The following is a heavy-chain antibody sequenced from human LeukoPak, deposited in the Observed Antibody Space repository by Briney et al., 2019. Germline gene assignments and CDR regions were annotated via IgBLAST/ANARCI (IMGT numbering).Heavy chain of an antibody. Sequence: PGGSLWLSCAASGFTFSSYAVSWVRQAPGKGLEWVSAISGSGGGTYYADSVKGRFTISRDNSKNTLYLQMNSLRAEDTAVYYCAKDLDGSGYYYYYYGMDVWGQGTTVTVSS. CDR1: GFTFSSYA. J-gene: IGHJ6*02. CDR3: AKDLDGSGYYYYYYGMDV. V-gene: IGHV3-23*01. CDR2: ISGSGGGT. D-gene: IGHD3-22*01.